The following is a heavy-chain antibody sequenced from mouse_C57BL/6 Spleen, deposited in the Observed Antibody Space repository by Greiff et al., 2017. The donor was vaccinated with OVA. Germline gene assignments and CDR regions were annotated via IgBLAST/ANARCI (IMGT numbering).Heavy chain of an antibody. CDR2: IDPSDSYT. D-gene: IGHD2-5*01. CDR3: ASPYYSNYVGVAY. Sequence: VQLQQPGAELVRPGTSVKLSCKASGYTFTSYWMHWVKQRPGQGLEWIGVIDPSDSYTNYNQKFKGKATLTVDTSSSTAYMQLSSLTSEDSAVYYCASPYYSNYVGVAYWGQGTLVTVSA. J-gene: IGHJ3*01. V-gene: IGHV1-59*01. CDR1: GYTFTSYW.